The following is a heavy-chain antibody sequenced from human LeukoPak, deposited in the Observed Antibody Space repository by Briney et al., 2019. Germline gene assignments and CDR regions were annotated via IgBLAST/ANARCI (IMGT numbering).Heavy chain of an antibody. J-gene: IGHJ4*02. Sequence: SETLSLTCTVSGYSISSGYYWGWIRQPPGKGLEWIGSIYHSGSTYYNPSLKSRVTISVDTSKNQFSLKLSSLTAADTAVYYCARQHYDILTGPHPHFDSWGQGTLVTVSS. CDR3: ARQHYDILTGPHPHFDS. CDR2: IYHSGST. CDR1: GYSISSGYY. D-gene: IGHD3-9*01. V-gene: IGHV4-38-2*02.